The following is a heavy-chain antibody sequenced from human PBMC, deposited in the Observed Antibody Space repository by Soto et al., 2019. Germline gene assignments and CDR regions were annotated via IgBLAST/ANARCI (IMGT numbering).Heavy chain of an antibody. CDR2: ISAYNGNT. V-gene: IGHV1-18*01. CDR3: ARANYVDYQDDY. J-gene: IGHJ4*02. D-gene: IGHD4-17*01. CDR1: GYTFTSYG. Sequence: ASAKVSCKASGYTFTSYGISWVRQAPGQGLEWMGWISAYNGNTNYAQKLQGRVTMTTDTSTSTAYMELRSLRSDDTAVYYCARANYVDYQDDYWGQGTLVTVSS.